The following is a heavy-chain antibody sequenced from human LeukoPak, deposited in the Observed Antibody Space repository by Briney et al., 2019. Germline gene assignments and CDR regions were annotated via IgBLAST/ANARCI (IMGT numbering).Heavy chain of an antibody. CDR1: GFTFDDYA. D-gene: IGHD6-13*01. V-gene: IGHV3-9*01. Sequence: GRSLRLSCAASGFTFDDYAMHWVRQAPGKGLEWVSGISWNSGSIGYADSVKGRFTISRDNAKNSLYLQMNSLRAEDTALYYCAKDSGDYSSSWYTYYYYGMDVWGQGTTVTVSS. CDR3: AKDSGDYSSSWYTYYYYGMDV. CDR2: ISWNSGSI. J-gene: IGHJ6*02.